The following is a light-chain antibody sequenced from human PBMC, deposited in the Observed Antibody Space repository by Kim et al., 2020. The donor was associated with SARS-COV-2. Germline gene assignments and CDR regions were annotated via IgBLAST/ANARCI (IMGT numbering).Light chain of an antibody. J-gene: IGKJ1*01. CDR3: QQYNNWPRT. CDR1: QSVSSN. Sequence: IVMTQSPANLSVSPGERATLSCRASQSVSSNLAWYQQKPGQAPRLLIYGASTRATGLPARFSGSGSGTEFTLTISSLQSEDFAVYYCQQYNNWPRTFGQGTKVDIK. V-gene: IGKV3-15*01. CDR2: GAS.